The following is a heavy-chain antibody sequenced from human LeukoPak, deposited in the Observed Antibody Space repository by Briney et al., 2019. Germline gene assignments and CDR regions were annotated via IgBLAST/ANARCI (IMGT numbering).Heavy chain of an antibody. CDR1: GYSISSGYY. D-gene: IGHD6-6*01. CDR3: ARNIAARPGWFDP. V-gene: IGHV4-38-2*02. J-gene: IGHJ5*02. CDR2: IYHSGST. Sequence: SETLSLTCTVSGYSISSGYYWGWIRQPPGKGLEWIGSIYHSGSTYYNPSLKSRVTISVDRSKNQFSLKLSSVTAADTAVYYCARNIAARPGWFDPWGQGTLVTVSS.